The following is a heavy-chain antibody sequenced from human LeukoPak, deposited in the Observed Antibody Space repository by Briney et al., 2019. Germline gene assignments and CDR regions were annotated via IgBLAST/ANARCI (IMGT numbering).Heavy chain of an antibody. D-gene: IGHD3-10*01. CDR3: AKGGGITRSGRLDY. CDR1: GFTFSSYV. CDR2: ISYDGSNE. Sequence: GGSLRLSCAASGFTFSSYVMHWVRQAPGKGLEWVAIISYDGSNEYYADSVEGRFTISRDNSKNTLYLQMNSLRTEDTALYYCAKGGGITRSGRLDYWGQGTLVTVSS. V-gene: IGHV3-30*04. J-gene: IGHJ4*02.